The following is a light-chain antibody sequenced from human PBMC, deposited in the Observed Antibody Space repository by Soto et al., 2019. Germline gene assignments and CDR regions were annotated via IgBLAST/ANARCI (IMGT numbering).Light chain of an antibody. Sequence: EILLTQSPATLSLSPGERATLSCRASQSVSSYLAWYQQKPGQAPRLLIYDASNRATGVPARFSGSGSGTDFTITISSLEPEDFAVYYCQQRSTWPGITFGPGTKVDIK. J-gene: IGKJ3*01. V-gene: IGKV3-11*01. CDR3: QQRSTWPGIT. CDR2: DAS. CDR1: QSVSSY.